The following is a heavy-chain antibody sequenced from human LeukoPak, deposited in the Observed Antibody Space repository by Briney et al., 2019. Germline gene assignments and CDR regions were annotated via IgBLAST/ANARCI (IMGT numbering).Heavy chain of an antibody. J-gene: IGHJ5*02. CDR2: ISSSGSTI. V-gene: IGHV3-11*04. Sequence: GGSLRLSCAASGFTFSDYYMSWIRQAPGKGLEWVSYISSSGSTIYYADSVKGRFTISRDNAKNSVYLQMESLRAEDTAVYYCARKLSTAVAGYNWIDPWGQGTLVTVSS. CDR3: ARKLSTAVAGYNWIDP. D-gene: IGHD6-13*01. CDR1: GFTFSDYY.